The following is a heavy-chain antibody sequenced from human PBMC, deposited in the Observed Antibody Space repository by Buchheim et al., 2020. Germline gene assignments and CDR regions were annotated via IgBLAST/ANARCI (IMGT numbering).Heavy chain of an antibody. V-gene: IGHV4-31*03. CDR2: IYYSGST. CDR3: ARGILLWFGELLTGGKFDP. D-gene: IGHD3-10*01. Sequence: QVQLQESGPGLVKPSQTLSLTCTVSGGSISSGGYYWSWIRQHPGKGLEWIGYIYYSGSTYYNPSLKSRVTISVDTSKNQFSLKRSSVTAADTAVYYCARGILLWFGELLTGGKFDPWGQGTL. CDR1: GGSISSGGYY. J-gene: IGHJ5*02.